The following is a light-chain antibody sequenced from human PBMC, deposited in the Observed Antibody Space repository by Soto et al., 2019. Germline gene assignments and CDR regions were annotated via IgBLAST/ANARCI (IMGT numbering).Light chain of an antibody. Sequence: QSVLTQPPSVSGAPGQRVTISCTGSSSNIGAGYDVHWYQQLLGTAPKLLIYGNSNRPSGVPDRFSGSKSGTSASLAITGLQAEDEADYYCQSYDSSPLFGGGNKLTVL. J-gene: IGLJ2*01. CDR1: SSNIGAGYD. CDR2: GNS. V-gene: IGLV1-40*01. CDR3: QSYDSSPL.